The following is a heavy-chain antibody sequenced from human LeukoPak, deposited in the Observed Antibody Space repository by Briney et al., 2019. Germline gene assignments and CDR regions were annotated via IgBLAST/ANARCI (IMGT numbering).Heavy chain of an antibody. Sequence: PGGSLRLSCAASGFTFSRYEMNWVRQAPGKGLEWVSYIRSSGGTIFSADSVKGRFTLSRDNAKNSLYLQMNSLRAEDTAVYYCARGQTGTLDAFDIWGQGTMVTVSS. CDR1: GFTFSRYE. CDR3: ARGQTGTLDAFDI. J-gene: IGHJ3*02. CDR2: IRSSGGTI. V-gene: IGHV3-48*03. D-gene: IGHD1/OR15-1a*01.